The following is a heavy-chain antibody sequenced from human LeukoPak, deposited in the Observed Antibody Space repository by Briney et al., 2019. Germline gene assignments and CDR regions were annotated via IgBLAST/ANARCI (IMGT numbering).Heavy chain of an antibody. V-gene: IGHV1-69*04. Sequence: GASVKVSCKASGGTFSSYAISWVRQAPGQGLEWMGRIIPILGIANFAQKFQGRVTITADKSTSTAYMELSSLRSEDTAVYYCASFGGPVSLRQATYFDYWGQGTLVTVSS. CDR2: IIPILGIA. J-gene: IGHJ4*02. CDR3: ASFGGPVSLRQATYFDY. D-gene: IGHD3-3*01. CDR1: GGTFSSYA.